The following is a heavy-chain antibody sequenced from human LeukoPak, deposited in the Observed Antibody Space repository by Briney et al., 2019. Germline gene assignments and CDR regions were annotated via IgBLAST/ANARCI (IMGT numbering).Heavy chain of an antibody. Sequence: SETLSLTCAVYGGSFSGYYWSWIRQPPGKGLEWIGEINHSGSTNYNPSLKSRVTISVDTSKNQFSLKLSSVTAADTAVYYCARRGQQLKYLGQGTLVTVSS. CDR2: INHSGST. D-gene: IGHD6-13*01. CDR3: ARRGQQLKY. J-gene: IGHJ4*02. CDR1: GGSFSGYY. V-gene: IGHV4-34*01.